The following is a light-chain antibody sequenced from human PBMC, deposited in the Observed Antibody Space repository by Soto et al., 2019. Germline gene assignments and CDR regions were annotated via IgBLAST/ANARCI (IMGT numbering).Light chain of an antibody. CDR2: EVF. V-gene: IGLV2-14*01. CDR3: SSYTIITTRV. J-gene: IGLJ3*02. Sequence: QSVLTQPASVSGSPGQSITISCTGTSSDVGYYNYVSWYQQHPGKAPKLIIYEVFRRPSGVSNRFSGSKSGNTASLTISGLQAEDEADYYCSSYTIITTRVFGGGTKLPVL. CDR1: SSDVGYYNY.